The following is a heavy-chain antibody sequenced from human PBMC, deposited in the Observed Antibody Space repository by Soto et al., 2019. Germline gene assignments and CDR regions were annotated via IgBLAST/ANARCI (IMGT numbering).Heavy chain of an antibody. D-gene: IGHD2-8*01. Sequence: PSETLSLTCTVSGGSISSGGYYWSWIRQHPGKGLEWIGYIYYSGSTYYNPSLKSRVTISVDTSKNQFSLKLSSVTAADTAVYYCARVNDYYYYYGMEVWGQGTTVTVSS. CDR2: IYYSGST. J-gene: IGHJ6*02. V-gene: IGHV4-31*03. CDR1: GGSISSGGYY. CDR3: ARVNDYYYYYGMEV.